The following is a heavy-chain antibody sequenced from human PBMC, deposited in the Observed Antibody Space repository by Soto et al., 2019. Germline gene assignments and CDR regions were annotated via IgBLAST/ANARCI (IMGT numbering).Heavy chain of an antibody. CDR2: INAGNGNT. D-gene: IGHD1-1*01. CDR1: GYPFTSYA. V-gene: IGHV1-3*01. Sequence: QVQLVQSGAEAKKPGASVKVSCKASGYPFTSYAMPWVRQAPGQRLEWMGWINAGNGNTKYSQKHQGRVTITRDTSASTAYMELSRLRSEDTAVYYCARDGYVHGDYWGRGTLVTVSS. CDR3: ARDGYVHGDY. J-gene: IGHJ4*02.